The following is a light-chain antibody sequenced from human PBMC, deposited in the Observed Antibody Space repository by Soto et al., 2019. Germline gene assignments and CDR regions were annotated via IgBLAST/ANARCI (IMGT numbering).Light chain of an antibody. J-gene: IGLJ2*01. CDR2: EGS. CDR3: SSYAGSNNFL. Sequence: QSALTQPASVSGSPGQSITISCTGTSSDVGSYNLVSWYQQHPGKAPKLMIYEGSKRPSGVSNRFSGSKSGNTASLTISGLQAEDEADYYCSSYAGSNNFLFGGGTQLTVL. CDR1: SSDVGSYNL. V-gene: IGLV2-23*03.